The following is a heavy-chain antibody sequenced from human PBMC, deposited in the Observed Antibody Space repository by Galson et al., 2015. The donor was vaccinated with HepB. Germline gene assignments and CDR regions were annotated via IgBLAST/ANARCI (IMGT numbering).Heavy chain of an antibody. V-gene: IGHV3-21*01. CDR2: ISSSSSYI. J-gene: IGHJ4*02. D-gene: IGHD6-6*01. Sequence: SLRLSCAASGFTFSSYSMNWVRQAPGKGLEWVSSISSSSSYIYYADSVKGRFTISRDNAKNSLYLQMNSLRAEDTAVYYCARSEPSSSSPFDYWGQGTLVTVSS. CDR1: GFTFSSYS. CDR3: ARSEPSSSSPFDY.